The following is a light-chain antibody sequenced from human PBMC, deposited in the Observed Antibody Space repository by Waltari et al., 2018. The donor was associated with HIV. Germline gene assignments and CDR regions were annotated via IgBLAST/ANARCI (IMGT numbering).Light chain of an antibody. V-gene: IGLV1-47*01. Sequence: QSVLTQPPSASGSPGQRGTISCFGSTSNIGTTHVYWYQQLPGAAPSLLIFKNSQRPSGVPDRFSVYRSGTSASLAISGLRSEDEAEYYCATWDDRLSGRWVFGGGTKLSVL. CDR3: ATWDDRLSGRWV. CDR2: KNS. CDR1: TSNIGTTH. J-gene: IGLJ3*02.